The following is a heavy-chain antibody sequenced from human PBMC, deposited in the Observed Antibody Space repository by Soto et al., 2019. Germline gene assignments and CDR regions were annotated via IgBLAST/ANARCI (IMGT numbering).Heavy chain of an antibody. CDR2: ISGSGGST. CDR3: AKDKSRVVVVRYFDY. Sequence: GGSLRLSCAASGFTFSSYAMSWVCQAPGKGLEWVSAISGSGGSTYYADSVKGRFTISRDNSKNALYLQMNSLRAEDTAVYYCAKDKSRVVVVRYFDYWGQGTLVTVSS. CDR1: GFTFSSYA. J-gene: IGHJ4*02. V-gene: IGHV3-23*01. D-gene: IGHD3-22*01.